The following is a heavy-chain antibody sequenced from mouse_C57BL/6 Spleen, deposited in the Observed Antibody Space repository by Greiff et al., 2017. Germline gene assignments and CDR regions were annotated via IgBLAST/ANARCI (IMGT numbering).Heavy chain of an antibody. CDR1: GYTFTSYW. V-gene: IGHV1-59*01. CDR3: ARYSNYGDY. Sequence: QVQLQQPGAELVRPGTSVKLSCKASGYTFTSYWMHWVKQRPGQGLEWIGVIDPSDSYTNYNQKFKGKATLTVDTSSSTAYMQLSSLTSEDSAVYYCARYSNYGDYWGQGTTLTVSS. D-gene: IGHD2-5*01. J-gene: IGHJ2*01. CDR2: IDPSDSYT.